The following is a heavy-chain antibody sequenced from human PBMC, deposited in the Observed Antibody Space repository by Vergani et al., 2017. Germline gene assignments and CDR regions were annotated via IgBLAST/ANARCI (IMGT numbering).Heavy chain of an antibody. J-gene: IGHJ4*02. D-gene: IGHD6-13*01. CDR2: ISYDGSNK. V-gene: IGHV3-30-3*01. Sequence: QVQLVESGGGLVQPGGSLRLSCSASGFTFSSYAMHWVRQAPGKGLEWVAVISYDGSNKYYADSVKGRFTISRDNSKNTLYLQMNSLRAEDTAVYYCARAPAEHSSSWYVPLDYWGQGTLVTVSS. CDR3: ARAPAEHSSSWYVPLDY. CDR1: GFTFSSYA.